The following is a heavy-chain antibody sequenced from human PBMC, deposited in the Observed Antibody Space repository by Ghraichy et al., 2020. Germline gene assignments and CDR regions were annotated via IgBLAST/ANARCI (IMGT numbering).Heavy chain of an antibody. Sequence: GGSLRRSCSASGFTFSDYAMHWVRQAPGRGLEFVAAIKSNGGTTDYADSVKGRFTISRDNSKNTVYLQMSSLRAEDTAVYYCVKDRWIEDTYWGQGTLVTVSS. CDR2: IKSNGGTT. D-gene: IGHD5-12*01. CDR1: GFTFSDYA. J-gene: IGHJ4*02. V-gene: IGHV3-64D*06. CDR3: VKDRWIEDTY.